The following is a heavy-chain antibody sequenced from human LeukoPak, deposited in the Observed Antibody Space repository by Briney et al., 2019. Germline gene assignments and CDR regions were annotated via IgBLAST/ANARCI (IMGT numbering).Heavy chain of an antibody. CDR2: IIPIFGTA. CDR1: GGTFSSYA. D-gene: IGHD2-2*02. CDR3: ALAAHTFRRAFDI. J-gene: IGHJ3*02. V-gene: IGHV1-69*05. Sequence: SVKVSCKASGGTFSSYAISWVRQAPGQGLEWMGGIIPIFGTANYAQKFQGRVTITTDESTSTAYMELSSLRSEDTAVYYCALAAHTFRRAFDIWGQGTMVTVSS.